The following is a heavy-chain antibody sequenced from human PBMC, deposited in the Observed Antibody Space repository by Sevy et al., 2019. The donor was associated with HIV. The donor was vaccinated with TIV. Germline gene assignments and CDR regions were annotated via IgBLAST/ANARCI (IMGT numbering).Heavy chain of an antibody. J-gene: IGHJ4*02. CDR1: GFTFSTYS. Sequence: GGSLRLSCAASGFTFSTYSFNWVRQTPGKGLEWLSFISGVSSTIFYADSVKGRFTISRDNAKNSLYLEINSLRDEDSAVYYCATQRKSYVLARALGFDSWGQGTLVTVSS. CDR2: ISGVSSTI. V-gene: IGHV3-48*02. D-gene: IGHD2-8*01. CDR3: ATQRKSYVLARALGFDS.